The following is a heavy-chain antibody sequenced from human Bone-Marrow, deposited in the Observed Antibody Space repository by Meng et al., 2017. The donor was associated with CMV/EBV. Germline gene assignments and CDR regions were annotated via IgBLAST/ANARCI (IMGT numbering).Heavy chain of an antibody. CDR3: AREAVYCSSTSCYQDGMDV. D-gene: IGHD2-2*01. CDR1: GFTVSSNY. CDR2: ISKGGPTI. J-gene: IGHJ6*02. V-gene: IGHV3-11*04. Sequence: GESLKISCAASGFTVSSNYMSWVRQAPGKGLEWVSYISKGGPTIYYADSVKGRFTTSRDNAKNSLYLQMNSLRAEDTAVYYCAREAVYCSSTSCYQDGMDVWGQGTTVTVSS.